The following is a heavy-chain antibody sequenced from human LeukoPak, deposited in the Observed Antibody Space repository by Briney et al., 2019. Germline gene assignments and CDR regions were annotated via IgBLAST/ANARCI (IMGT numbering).Heavy chain of an antibody. Sequence: SETLSLTCAVSGFSISSTYYGAWIRQPPGKGLEWIATITHSGNTYYISSLESRLTISLDTSKRHLSLRLTSVTAADTAVYYCARINAPVATFDYWGPGTLVAVSS. V-gene: IGHV4-38-2*01. J-gene: IGHJ4*02. CDR1: GFSISSTYY. D-gene: IGHD2-21*01. CDR2: ITHSGNT. CDR3: ARINAPVATFDY.